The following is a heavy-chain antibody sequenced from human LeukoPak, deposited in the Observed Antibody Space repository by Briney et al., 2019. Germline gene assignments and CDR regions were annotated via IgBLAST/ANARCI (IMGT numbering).Heavy chain of an antibody. Sequence: GGSLRLSCAASGFTFSSYAMHWVRQAPGKGLEYVSAISSNGGSTYYANSVKGRFTISRDNSKNALYLQMGSLRAEDMAVYYCAGIGYDAFDIWGQGTMVTVSS. CDR2: ISSNGGST. CDR1: GFTFSSYA. CDR3: AGIGYDAFDI. J-gene: IGHJ3*02. D-gene: IGHD2-15*01. V-gene: IGHV3-64*01.